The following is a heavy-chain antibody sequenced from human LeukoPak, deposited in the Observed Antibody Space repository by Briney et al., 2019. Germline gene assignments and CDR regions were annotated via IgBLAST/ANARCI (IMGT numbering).Heavy chain of an antibody. D-gene: IGHD3-10*01. J-gene: IGHJ4*02. CDR2: ISGSGGST. CDR3: AKGFVPDYYGSGAFDY. CDR1: GFTFSSYA. Sequence: GESLRLTCAASGFTFSSYAMSWVRQAPGKGLEWVSAISGSGGSTYYADSVKGRFTISRDNSKNTLYLQMNSLRAEDTAVYYCAKGFVPDYYGSGAFDYWGQGTLVTVSS. V-gene: IGHV3-23*01.